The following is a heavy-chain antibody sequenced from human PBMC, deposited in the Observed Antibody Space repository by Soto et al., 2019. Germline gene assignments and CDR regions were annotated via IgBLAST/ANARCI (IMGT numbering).Heavy chain of an antibody. J-gene: IGHJ2*01. D-gene: IGHD3-3*01. CDR2: IRQDGSDK. V-gene: IGHV3-7*01. CDR3: ARDRFWTGGYFDL. CDR1: GFTFSSYW. Sequence: GGSLRLSCAASGFTFSSYWMSWVRQAPGKGLEWVANIRQDGSDKYYVDSVKGRFTISRDNAKNSLFLQMNSLSAEDTAVYYCARDRFWTGGYFDLWGRGTLVTVSS.